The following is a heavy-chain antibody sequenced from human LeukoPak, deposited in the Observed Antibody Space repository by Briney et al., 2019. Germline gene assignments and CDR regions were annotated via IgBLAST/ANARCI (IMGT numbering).Heavy chain of an antibody. CDR2: IYYSGST. CDR3: ARDTQARGIDY. D-gene: IGHD3-10*01. CDR1: GRSISSYY. J-gene: IGHJ4*02. V-gene: IGHV4-59*01. Sequence: PSETLSLTCTVSGRSISSYYWSWIRQPPGKGLEWIGYIYYSGSTNYNPSLKSRVTISVDTSKNQFSLKLSSVTAADTAVYYCARDTQARGIDYWGQGTLVTVSS.